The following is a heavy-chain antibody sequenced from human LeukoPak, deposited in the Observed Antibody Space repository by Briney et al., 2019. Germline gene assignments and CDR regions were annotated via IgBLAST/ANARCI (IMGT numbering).Heavy chain of an antibody. D-gene: IGHD6-19*01. CDR2: IYYSGST. CDR3: ARQAQAVAGFDY. CDR1: GGSISSSSYY. Sequence: PSETLSLTCTVSGGSISSSSYYWGWTRQPPGKGLEWIGSIYYSGSTYYNPSLKSRVTISVDTSKNQFSLKLSSVTAADTAVYYCARQAQAVAGFDYWGQGTLVTVSS. J-gene: IGHJ4*02. V-gene: IGHV4-39*01.